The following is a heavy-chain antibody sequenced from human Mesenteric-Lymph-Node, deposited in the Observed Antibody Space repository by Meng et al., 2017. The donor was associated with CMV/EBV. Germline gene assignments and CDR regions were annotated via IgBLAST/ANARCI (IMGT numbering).Heavy chain of an antibody. CDR3: VKGGWLDH. V-gene: IGHV3-23*01. Sequence: LRLSCAASGFDFWRFDMSWVRQPPGKGLEWVSLINSGGERTSYVESVRGRFTVSRDNSKNTLYLQMNSLTVEDTALYYCVKGGWLDHWGQGILVTSPQ. J-gene: IGHJ5*02. CDR1: GFDFWRFD. CDR2: INSGGERT.